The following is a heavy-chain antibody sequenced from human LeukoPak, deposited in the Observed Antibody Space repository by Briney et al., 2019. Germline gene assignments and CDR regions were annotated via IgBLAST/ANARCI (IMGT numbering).Heavy chain of an antibody. CDR3: ARLDIRTTWYAFDY. CDR1: GFTFSSYR. CDR2: IYHDGNA. Sequence: GPLRLSCAASGFTFSSYRMNWVRQPPGKGLEWIAEIYHDGNANYNPSLKSRVTISVDTSNNHFSLKLNSVTAADTAVYYCARLDIRTTWYAFDYWGRGTLVTVSS. V-gene: IGHV4-34*01. D-gene: IGHD5-12*01. J-gene: IGHJ4*02.